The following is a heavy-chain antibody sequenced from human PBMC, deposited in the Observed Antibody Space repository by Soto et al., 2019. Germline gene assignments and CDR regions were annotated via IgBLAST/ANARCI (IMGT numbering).Heavy chain of an antibody. CDR3: AKVAKSGVVAEYFDS. Sequence: GGSLRLSCGTSGFTFANFGMGWVRQAPGKGLYWVSGISSSGRRTYYADSVKGRFTISRDNSKNTLYLQMDSLRGDDTAVYYCAKVAKSGVVAEYFDSWGQGALVTVSS. CDR1: GFTFANFG. V-gene: IGHV3-23*01. J-gene: IGHJ4*02. CDR2: ISSSGRRT. D-gene: IGHD3-3*01.